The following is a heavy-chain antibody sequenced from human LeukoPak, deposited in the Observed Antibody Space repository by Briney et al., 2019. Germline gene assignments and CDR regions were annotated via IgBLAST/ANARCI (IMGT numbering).Heavy chain of an antibody. CDR3: ARVWAALPTSPYWYFDL. V-gene: IGHV4-59*12. CDR1: GGSMSSYY. CDR2: TYFREGT. Sequence: PSETLSLTCSVSGGSMSSYYWSWIRQSPGKGLEWIGSTYFREGTYYNPSLQSRVILGIDTSKNQFSMQLYSVTAADTAVYYCARVWAALPTSPYWYFDLWGRGTLVTVSS. J-gene: IGHJ2*01. D-gene: IGHD1-1*01.